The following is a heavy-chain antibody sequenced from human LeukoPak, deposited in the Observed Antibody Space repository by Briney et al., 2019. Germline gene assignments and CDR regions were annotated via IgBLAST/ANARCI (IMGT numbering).Heavy chain of an antibody. CDR2: INPNSGGT. V-gene: IGHV1-2*02. CDR3: ARDGARIPPNWFDP. CDR1: GYTFTGYP. D-gene: IGHD2-2*02. Sequence: GASVKVSCKASGYTFTGYPMHWVRQAPGQGLEWMGWINPNSGGTNYAQKFQGRVTMTRDTSISTAYMELSRLRSDDTAVYYRARDGARIPPNWFDPWGQGTLVTVSS. J-gene: IGHJ5*02.